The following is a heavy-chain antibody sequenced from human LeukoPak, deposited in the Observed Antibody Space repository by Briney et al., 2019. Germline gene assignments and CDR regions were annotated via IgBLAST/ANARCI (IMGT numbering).Heavy chain of an antibody. CDR1: GYSHTYLS. CDR3: AKSHGDYGLLDY. D-gene: IGHD4-17*01. V-gene: IGHV1-24*01. Sequence: GASVKVSCKVSGYSHTYLSLHWVRQAPGKGHEWMGGFDPEDGEPINAQKFQGRLSMTKDTSKDTGYMELRTLRSEDTALYYCAKSHGDYGLLDYWGQGTLVTVSS. J-gene: IGHJ4*02. CDR2: FDPEDGEP.